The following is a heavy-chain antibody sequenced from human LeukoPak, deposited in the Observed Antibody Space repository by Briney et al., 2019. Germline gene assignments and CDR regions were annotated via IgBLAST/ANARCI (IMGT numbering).Heavy chain of an antibody. Sequence: PSETLSLTCTVSGDSFSSGSYSWAWIRQPPGKGLEWIGNIYYSGSTYYNPSLKSRVTFSVDTSKDQFSLKLGSVTAADTAVYYCAREDLFYGTSGYFNFWGQGTLVTVSS. CDR1: GDSFSSGSYS. J-gene: IGHJ4*02. CDR2: IYYSGST. D-gene: IGHD3-22*01. V-gene: IGHV4-39*07. CDR3: AREDLFYGTSGYFNF.